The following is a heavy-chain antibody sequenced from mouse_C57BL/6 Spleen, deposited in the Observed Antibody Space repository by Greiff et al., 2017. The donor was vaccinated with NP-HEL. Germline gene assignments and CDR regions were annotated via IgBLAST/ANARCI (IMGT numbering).Heavy chain of an antibody. V-gene: IGHV1-61*01. D-gene: IGHD1-1*01. CDR1: GYTFTSYW. CDR2: IYPSDSET. CDR3: ARGVYYGSSFYFDY. J-gene: IGHJ2*01. Sequence: QVQLQQPGAELVRPGSSVKLSCKASGYTFTSYWMDWVKQRPGQGLEWIGNIYPSDSETHYNQKFKDKATLTVDKSSSTAYMQLSSLTSEDSAVYYCARGVYYGSSFYFDYWGKGTTLTVSS.